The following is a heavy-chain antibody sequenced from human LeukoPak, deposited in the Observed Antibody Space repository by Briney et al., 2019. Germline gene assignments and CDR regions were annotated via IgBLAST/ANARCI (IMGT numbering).Heavy chain of an antibody. V-gene: IGHV4-34*01. CDR3: ARQPEAADYDILTGYIDY. J-gene: IGHJ4*02. CDR1: GGSLSGYY. D-gene: IGHD3-9*01. Sequence: SETLSLTCAASGGSLSGYYWYWIRQTPAKGLEWIGEINHAGGTNYNPSLKSRVTISVDTSQNQFSLSLRSVTAADTAVYYCARQPEAADYDILTGYIDYWGQGTLVTVSS. CDR2: INHAGGT.